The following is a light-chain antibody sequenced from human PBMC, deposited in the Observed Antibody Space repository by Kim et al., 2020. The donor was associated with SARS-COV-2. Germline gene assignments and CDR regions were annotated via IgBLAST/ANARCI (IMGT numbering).Light chain of an antibody. Sequence: KTLTISYPRRGVSTASNCVQCYHQRPRSAPTTVIYEYNQRPSGVPDRFSGSIDSSSNSASLTISGLKTEDEADYYCQSYDSSNHGVFGGGTQLTVL. J-gene: IGLJ3*02. CDR3: QSYDSSNHGV. CDR1: GVSTASNC. V-gene: IGLV6-57*03. CDR2: EYN.